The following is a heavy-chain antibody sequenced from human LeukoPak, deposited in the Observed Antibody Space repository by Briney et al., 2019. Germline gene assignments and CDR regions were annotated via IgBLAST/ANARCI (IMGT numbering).Heavy chain of an antibody. J-gene: IGHJ3*02. CDR3: ARDNLRQPYYDFWSGLGAFDI. D-gene: IGHD3-3*01. V-gene: IGHV3-30-3*01. CDR2: ISYDGSNK. Sequence: GGSLRLSCAASGFTFSSYAMDWVRQAPGKGLEWVAVISYDGSNKYYAGSVKGRFTISRDNSKNTLYLQMNSLRAEDTAVYYCARDNLRQPYYDFWSGLGAFDIWGQGTMVTVSS. CDR1: GFTFSSYA.